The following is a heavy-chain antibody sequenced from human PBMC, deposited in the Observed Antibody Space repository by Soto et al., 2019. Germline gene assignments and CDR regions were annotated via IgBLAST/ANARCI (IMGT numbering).Heavy chain of an antibody. Sequence: LRLSCAASGFIFSSHNMNWVRQAPGKGLEWVSSITGSSSYIFYADSVKGRFTISRDNAKNTVYLQMNSLRAEDTGVYYCAIDLGDYESSGYLDYWSQGTRVTVSS. D-gene: IGHD3-22*01. CDR1: GFIFSSHN. J-gene: IGHJ4*02. V-gene: IGHV3-21*06. CDR2: ITGSSSYI. CDR3: AIDLGDYESSGYLDY.